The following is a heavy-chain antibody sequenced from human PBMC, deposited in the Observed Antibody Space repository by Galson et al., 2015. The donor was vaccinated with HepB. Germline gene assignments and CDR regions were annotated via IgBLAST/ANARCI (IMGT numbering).Heavy chain of an antibody. V-gene: IGHV3-23*01. Sequence: SLRLSCAASGFTLSSYAMSWVRQAPGKGLEWVSAISGSGGSTYYADSVKGRFTISRDNSKNTLYLQMNSLRAEDTAVYYCAKSGGYSGYGRFDYWGQGTLVTVSS. CDR3: AKSGGYSGYGRFDY. CDR2: ISGSGGST. D-gene: IGHD5-12*01. J-gene: IGHJ4*02. CDR1: GFTLSSYA.